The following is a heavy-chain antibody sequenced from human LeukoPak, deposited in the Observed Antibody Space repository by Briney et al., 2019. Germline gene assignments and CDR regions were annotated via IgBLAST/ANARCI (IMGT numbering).Heavy chain of an antibody. CDR2: ISGSGATT. J-gene: IGHJ3*02. CDR1: GFTFSNYA. V-gene: IGHV3-23*01. D-gene: IGHD1-26*01. Sequence: PGGSLRLPCAASGFTFSNYAMIWVRQAPGKGLEGVGAISGSGATTYYAYSVKGRFTIYRDNSKNTLYLQMNSLRAEDTAVYYCAKDSRYSGSYKAFDIWGQGTMVTVSS. CDR3: AKDSRYSGSYKAFDI.